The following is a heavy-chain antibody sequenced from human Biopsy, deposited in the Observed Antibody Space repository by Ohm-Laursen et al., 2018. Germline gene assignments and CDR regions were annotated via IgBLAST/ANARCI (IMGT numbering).Heavy chain of an antibody. J-gene: IGHJ6*02. CDR3: AKDGVAVGAGGDPYYYGMDV. CDR1: GFIFSYCG. CDR2: ISSDGSNK. D-gene: IGHD2-15*01. Sequence: SLRLSCAASGFIFSYCGMHWVRQAPGKGLAWVAVISSDGSNKYYADSVKGRFTISRDNSEDTLYLQLNSLRAEDTAVYYCAKDGVAVGAGGDPYYYGMDVWGQGTTVTVSS. V-gene: IGHV3-30*18.